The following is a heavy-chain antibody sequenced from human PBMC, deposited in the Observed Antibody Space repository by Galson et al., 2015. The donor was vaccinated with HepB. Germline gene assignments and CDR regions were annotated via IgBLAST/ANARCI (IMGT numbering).Heavy chain of an antibody. CDR1: GDSISSYY. CDR2: VHNDGST. J-gene: IGHJ4*02. CDR3: AGNKYFDL. D-gene: IGHD1/OR15-1a*01. V-gene: IGHV4-4*07. Sequence: ETLSLTCTVSGDSISSYYWSWIRQPAGRGLEWIGRVHNDGSTNYNPSLKSRIAMSVDTSKKQVSLQLRSVTAADTAVYYCAGNKYFDLWGQGTLVTVSS.